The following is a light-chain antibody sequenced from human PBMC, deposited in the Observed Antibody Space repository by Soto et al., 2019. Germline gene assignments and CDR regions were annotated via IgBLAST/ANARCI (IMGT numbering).Light chain of an antibody. Sequence: DIQMTQSPSSLSASVEDRVIITCRASQSISNHLNWYQQKPGKAPKLLIYKASILESGVPSRFSGSGSGTDFTLTISRLEPEDFALYYCHQYDNSPLTFGGGTKVDI. CDR3: HQYDNSPLT. CDR2: KAS. CDR1: QSISNH. V-gene: IGKV1-39*01. J-gene: IGKJ4*01.